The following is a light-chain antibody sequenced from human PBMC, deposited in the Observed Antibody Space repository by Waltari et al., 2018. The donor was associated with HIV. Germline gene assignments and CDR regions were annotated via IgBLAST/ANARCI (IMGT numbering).Light chain of an antibody. V-gene: IGKV4-1*01. CDR1: QPVLYSSNNKNY. Sequence: DIVMTQSPDSLAVSLGERATTNGKSSQPVLYSSNNKNYLAWYQQKPGKPPKLLIYWASTRESGVPDRFSGSGSGTDFTLTISSLQAEDVAVYYCQQYYSTPPTFGQGTRLEIK. CDR2: WAS. CDR3: QQYYSTPPT. J-gene: IGKJ5*01.